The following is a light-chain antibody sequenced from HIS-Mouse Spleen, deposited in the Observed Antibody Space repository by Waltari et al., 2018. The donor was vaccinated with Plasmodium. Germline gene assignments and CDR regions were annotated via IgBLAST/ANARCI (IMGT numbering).Light chain of an antibody. CDR2: DAS. Sequence: DIQLTQSPSFLSASVGDRVTIPCRASQGISSYLAWYEQKPAKAPKILIYDASTLQSGVPPRFSGSGSATEFTLTISSLQPEDVSTDYCQQLNSYSPITFGQGTRLEIK. J-gene: IGKJ5*01. V-gene: IGKV1-9*01. CDR1: QGISSY. CDR3: QQLNSYSPIT.